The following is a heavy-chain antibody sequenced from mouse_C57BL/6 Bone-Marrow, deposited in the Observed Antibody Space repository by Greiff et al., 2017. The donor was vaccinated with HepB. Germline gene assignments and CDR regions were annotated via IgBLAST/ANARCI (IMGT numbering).Heavy chain of an antibody. V-gene: IGHV8-8*01. CDR3: ARIATDYGNYYYAMDY. D-gene: IGHD2-1*01. CDR1: GFSLSTFGMG. Sequence: QVTLKVSGPGILQPSQTLSLTCSFSGFSLSTFGMGVGWIRQPSGKGLEWLAHIWWDDDKYYNPALKSRLTISKDTSKNQVFLKIANVDTADTATYYCARIATDYGNYYYAMDYWGQGTSVTVSS. J-gene: IGHJ4*01. CDR2: IWWDDDK.